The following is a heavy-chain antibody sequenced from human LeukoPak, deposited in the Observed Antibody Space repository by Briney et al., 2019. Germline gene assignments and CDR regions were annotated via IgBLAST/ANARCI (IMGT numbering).Heavy chain of an antibody. CDR1: GFTFSSYG. D-gene: IGHD6-13*01. CDR2: IWYDGSNK. V-gene: IGHV3-33*01. J-gene: IGHJ5*02. CDR3: ARELHVAAWFDP. Sequence: GGSLRLSCAAPGFTFSSYGMHWVRQAPGKGLEWVAVIWYDGSNKYYADSVKGRFTISRDNSKNTLYLQMNSLRAEDTAVYYCARELHVAAWFDPWGQGTLVTVSS.